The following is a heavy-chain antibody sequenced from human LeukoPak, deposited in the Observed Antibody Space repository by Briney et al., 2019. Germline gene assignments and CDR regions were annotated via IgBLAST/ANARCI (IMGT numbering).Heavy chain of an antibody. CDR1: GFTFTSYW. Sequence: PGGSLRLSCAASGFTFTSYWMTWVRQAPGKGLEWVGNIKQDGSEEYYVDSLKGRFTISRDNAKNSLYLQMNNLRVEDTAFYYCGRAGVVPAAISHWGRGTLVTVSS. D-gene: IGHD2-2*01. CDR2: IKQDGSEE. V-gene: IGHV3-7*03. CDR3: GRAGVVPAAISH. J-gene: IGHJ4*02.